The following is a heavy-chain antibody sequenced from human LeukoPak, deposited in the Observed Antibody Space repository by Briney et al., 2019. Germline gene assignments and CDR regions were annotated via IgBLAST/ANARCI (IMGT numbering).Heavy chain of an antibody. D-gene: IGHD2-15*01. CDR2: RNGASI. J-gene: IGHJ3*02. Sequence: GGSLRLSCVASGFTFDDYGMSWVRQAPGKGLEWVSGRNGASIGYAYSVKGRFTISRDNAKNSLYLQMNSLRAEDTTLYYCVRGASTYCSGGSCYSGDAFDIWGQGTMVTVSS. CDR3: VRGASTYCSGGSCYSGDAFDI. V-gene: IGHV3-20*04. CDR1: GFTFDDYG.